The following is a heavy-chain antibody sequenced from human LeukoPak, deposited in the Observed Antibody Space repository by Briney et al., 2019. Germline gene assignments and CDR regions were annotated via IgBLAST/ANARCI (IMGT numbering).Heavy chain of an antibody. CDR2: ISSSSSYI. D-gene: IGHD5-12*01. J-gene: IGHJ3*02. V-gene: IGHV3-21*01. CDR3: ARSGRGYDDAFDI. Sequence: PGGSLRLSCAASGFTFSSYSLNWVRRAPGKGLEWVSSISSSSSYIYYADSVKGRFTISRDNAKNSLSLQMDSLRAEDTAVYYCARSGRGYDDAFDIWGQGTMVTVSS. CDR1: GFTFSSYS.